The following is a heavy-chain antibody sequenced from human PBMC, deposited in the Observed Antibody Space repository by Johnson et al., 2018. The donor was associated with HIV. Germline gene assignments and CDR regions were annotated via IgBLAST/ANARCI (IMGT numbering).Heavy chain of an antibody. CDR1: GFTFSDYY. CDR2: ISSSGSTI. V-gene: IGHV3-11*04. CDR3: AGDSLGYSGSWYNGGAFDI. D-gene: IGHD6-13*01. J-gene: IGHJ3*02. Sequence: QVQLVESGGGLVQPGGSLRLSCAASGFTFSDYYMSWIRQAPGKGLEWVSYISSSGSTIYYADSVKGRFTISRDNAKNSLYLQMNSLRAEDTAVYYCAGDSLGYSGSWYNGGAFDIWGQGTMVTVSS.